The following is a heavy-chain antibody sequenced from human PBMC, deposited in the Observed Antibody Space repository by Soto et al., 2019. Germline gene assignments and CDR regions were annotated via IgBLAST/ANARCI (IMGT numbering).Heavy chain of an antibody. V-gene: IGHV3-30-3*01. J-gene: IGHJ4*02. Sequence: QVQLVESGGGVVQPGRSLRLSCAASGFTFSSYAMLWVRQAPGKGLEWVAVISYDGSNKYYADSVKGRFTISRDNSKNTLYLQMNSLRAEDTAVYYCARGKYYDFWSGYLYYFDYWGQGTLVTVSS. CDR2: ISYDGSNK. CDR3: ARGKYYDFWSGYLYYFDY. D-gene: IGHD3-3*01. CDR1: GFTFSSYA.